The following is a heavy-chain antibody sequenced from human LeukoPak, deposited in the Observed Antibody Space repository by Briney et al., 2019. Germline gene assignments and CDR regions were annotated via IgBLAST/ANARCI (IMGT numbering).Heavy chain of an antibody. J-gene: IGHJ4*02. CDR3: AKDKVRWELLFYFDY. CDR2: ISWNSGSI. CDR1: GFTFDDYA. Sequence: GRSLRLSCAASGFTFDDYAMHWVRQAPGKGLEWVSGISWNSGSIGYADSVKGRFTISRDNAKNSLYLQMNSLRAEDTALYYCAKDKVRWELLFYFDYWGQGTLVTVSS. V-gene: IGHV3-9*01. D-gene: IGHD1-26*01.